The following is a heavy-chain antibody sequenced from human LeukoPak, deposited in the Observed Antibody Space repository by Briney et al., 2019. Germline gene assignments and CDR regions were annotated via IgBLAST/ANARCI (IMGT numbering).Heavy chain of an antibody. Sequence: ASVKVSCKASGGTFSSYAISWVRQAPGQGLEWMGGIIPIFGTANYARKFQGRVTITADESTSTAYMELSSLRSEDTAVYYCAREEAAAGRPFDYWGQGTLVTVSS. V-gene: IGHV1-69*13. CDR3: AREEAAAGRPFDY. D-gene: IGHD6-13*01. J-gene: IGHJ4*02. CDR1: GGTFSSYA. CDR2: IIPIFGTA.